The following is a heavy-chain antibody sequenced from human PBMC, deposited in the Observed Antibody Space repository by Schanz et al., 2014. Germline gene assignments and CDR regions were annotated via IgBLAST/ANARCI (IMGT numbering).Heavy chain of an antibody. CDR2: ISSSSSTI. J-gene: IGHJ4*02. CDR1: GFTFSGFW. Sequence: EVQLMESGGGLVKPGGSLRLSCAASGFTFSGFWMTWVRQAPGKGLEWVAYISSSSSTIHYADSVKGRFTISRDNAKNSLYLQMDSLRAEDTAVYYCARDLPRTFLFDYWGQGTLVTVSS. CDR3: ARDLPRTFLFDY. V-gene: IGHV3-48*01.